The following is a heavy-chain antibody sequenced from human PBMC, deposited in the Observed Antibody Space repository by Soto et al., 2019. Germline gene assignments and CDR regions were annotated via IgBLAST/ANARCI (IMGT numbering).Heavy chain of an antibody. CDR1: GYTFTSNA. V-gene: IGHV1-3*01. D-gene: IGHD5-18*01. CDR2: VNAGNGYT. Sequence: QVRLVQSGAEVKKPGASVKVSCRSSGYTFTSNAIHWVRQAPGQSLEWMGWVNAGNGYTKYLQNFQGRVTISSDTSASTAYMELNSLRSEDTALYYCAGGSHTYGYVFDYWGQGTLVTVSS. CDR3: AGGSHTYGYVFDY. J-gene: IGHJ4*02.